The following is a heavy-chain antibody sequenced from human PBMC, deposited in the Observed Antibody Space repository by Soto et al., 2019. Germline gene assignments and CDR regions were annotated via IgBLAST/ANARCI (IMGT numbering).Heavy chain of an antibody. CDR2: ISYDGSKT. CDR3: AKGGRDYDIYYGMDV. Sequence: QVQLVASGGGMVQPGRSLSLSCEASGFTFNIYGMHWFRQAPGKGLEWVAVISYDGSKTLYADSVQGRCTISRDNSKNTLSLQMNNLLPEDTAVYYCAKGGRDYDIYYGMDVWGQGTTVTVSS. J-gene: IGHJ6*02. D-gene: IGHD4-17*01. V-gene: IGHV3-30*18. CDR1: GFTFNIYG.